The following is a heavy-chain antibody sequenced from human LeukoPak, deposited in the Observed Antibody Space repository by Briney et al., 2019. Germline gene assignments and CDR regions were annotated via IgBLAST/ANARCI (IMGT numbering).Heavy chain of an antibody. CDR3: ARRALRYCSSTSCPAQYYGVDV. CDR1: GFTFSSYA. V-gene: IGHV3-23*01. CDR2: ISGSGGST. Sequence: GASLRLSCAASGFTFSSYAMSWVRQAPGKGLEWVSAISGSGGSTYYADSVKGRFTISRDNSKNTLYLQTNSLRAEDTAVYYCARRALRYCSSTSCPAQYYGVDVWGKGTTVTVSS. D-gene: IGHD2-2*01. J-gene: IGHJ6*04.